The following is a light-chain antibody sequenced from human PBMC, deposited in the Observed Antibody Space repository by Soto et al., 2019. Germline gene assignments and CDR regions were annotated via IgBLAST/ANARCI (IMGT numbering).Light chain of an antibody. J-gene: IGKJ2*01. V-gene: IGKV3-20*01. CDR1: QSVSSN. CDR2: SAS. CDR3: HHYGSSLPDT. Sequence: EVVMTQSPATLSVSLGDRATLSCRASQSVSSNLVWYQQKPGQAPRLLIFSASKRATGIPDRFSGSASGTDSFNDSGSGTDFTLTISRLEPEDFAVYYCHHYGSSLPDTFGQGTKLEIK.